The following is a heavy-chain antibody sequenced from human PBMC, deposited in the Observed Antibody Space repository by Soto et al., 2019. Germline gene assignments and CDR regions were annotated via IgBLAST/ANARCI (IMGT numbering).Heavy chain of an antibody. CDR2: ISDTGTST. Sequence: LRLSCAASGFTFSSYAMSWVRQAPGKGLEWVSGISDTGTSTHSADSVKGRFTISRDNSKNTLYLQMNSLGAEDTAVYYCAKVWNRAAATQSFDYWGQGTLVTVSS. V-gene: IGHV3-23*01. J-gene: IGHJ4*02. CDR1: GFTFSSYA. D-gene: IGHD2-15*01. CDR3: AKVWNRAAATQSFDY.